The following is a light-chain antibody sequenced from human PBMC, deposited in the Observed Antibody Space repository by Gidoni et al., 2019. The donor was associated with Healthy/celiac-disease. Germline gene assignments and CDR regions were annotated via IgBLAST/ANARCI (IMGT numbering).Light chain of an antibody. J-gene: IGLJ2*01. Sequence: QSVLTQPPSASGPPGQRVTISCSGSSSNIGSNYVYWYQQLPGTAPKLLIYRNNQRPSGVPDRFSGSKSGTSASLAISGLRSEDEADYYGAAWDDSLSGPVVFGGGTKLTVL. CDR3: AAWDDSLSGPVV. CDR1: SSNIGSNY. CDR2: RNN. V-gene: IGLV1-47*01.